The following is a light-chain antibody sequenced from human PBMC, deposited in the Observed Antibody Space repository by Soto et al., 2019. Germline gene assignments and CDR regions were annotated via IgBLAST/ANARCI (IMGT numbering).Light chain of an antibody. CDR3: HHRSKWAIT. J-gene: IGKJ5*01. CDR1: ESVSSC. Sequence: EIVLTQSPGTLSLSPGERATLSCRASESVSSCLAWYQQKPGQAPRLLIYDASNRATGIPARFSGSGSGTDFTLTISSLEPEDFAVYSCHHRSKWAITLGQGTRLEIK. CDR2: DAS. V-gene: IGKV3-11*01.